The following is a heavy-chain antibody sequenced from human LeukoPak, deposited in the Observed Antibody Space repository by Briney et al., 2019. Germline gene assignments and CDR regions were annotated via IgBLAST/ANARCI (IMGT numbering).Heavy chain of an antibody. CDR3: ARHRVATSPGRAFDI. CDR1: GGSISSSSYY. V-gene: IGHV4-39*01. Sequence: SETLSLTCTVSGGSISSSSYYWGWIRQPPGTGLEWIGSIYYSGSTYYNPSLKSRVTISVDTSKNQFSLKLSSVTAADTAVYYCARHRVATSPGRAFDIWGQGTMVTVSS. J-gene: IGHJ3*02. D-gene: IGHD5-12*01. CDR2: IYYSGST.